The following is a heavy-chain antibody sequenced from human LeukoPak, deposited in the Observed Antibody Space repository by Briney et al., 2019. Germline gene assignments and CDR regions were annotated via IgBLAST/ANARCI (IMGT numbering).Heavy chain of an antibody. CDR3: AREPYSSGRLWYFDY. J-gene: IGHJ4*02. CDR1: GLTFSSYW. CDR2: IKQAGSEK. V-gene: IGHV3-7*01. Sequence: QPGGSLRLSCAASGLTFSSYWMSWVRQAPGKGLEWVANIKQAGSEKYYVDSVKGRFTISRDNAKNSLYLQMNSLRAEDTPVYFCAREPYSSGRLWYFDYWGQGTLVTVSS. D-gene: IGHD6-19*01.